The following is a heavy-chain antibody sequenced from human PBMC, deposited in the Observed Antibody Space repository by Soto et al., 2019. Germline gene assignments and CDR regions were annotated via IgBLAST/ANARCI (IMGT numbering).Heavy chain of an antibody. V-gene: IGHV1-3*01. D-gene: IGHD4-17*01. CDR1: GYTFTSYA. CDR2: INAGNGNT. CDR3: ARATKVTTWGSSGMDV. J-gene: IGHJ6*02. Sequence: QVQLVQSGAEMKKPGASVKVSCKASGYTFTSYAMHWVRQAPGQRLEWMGWINAGNGNTKYSQKFQGRVTITRDTSASTAYMELSSLRSEDTAVYYCARATKVTTWGSSGMDVWGQGTTVTVSS.